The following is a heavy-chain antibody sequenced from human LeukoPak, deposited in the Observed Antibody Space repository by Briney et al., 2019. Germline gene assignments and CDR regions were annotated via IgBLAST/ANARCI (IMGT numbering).Heavy chain of an antibody. Sequence: GGSLRLSCTASGFTFSSYAMNWVRQAPGKGLEWVSGTGAGGTFTYYADSVKGRFTTRNTLYLQMNSLRADDTAVYYCAKDLDYTTYGYNFDYWGQGTLVTVSS. D-gene: IGHD4-11*01. CDR3: AKDLDYTTYGYNFDY. CDR1: GFTFSSYA. J-gene: IGHJ4*02. V-gene: IGHV3-23*01. CDR2: TGAGGTFT.